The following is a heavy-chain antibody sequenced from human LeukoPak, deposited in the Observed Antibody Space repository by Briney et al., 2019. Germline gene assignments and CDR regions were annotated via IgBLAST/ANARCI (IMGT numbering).Heavy chain of an antibody. D-gene: IGHD2-15*01. Sequence: GASVKVSCKASGGTFSSYSISWVRQAPGKGLEWMGGIIPILIITNFEQKYQGRVAITADRPTNIVYMELSSLRSEDTAVYYCAREEDVVVVADTGAFDTWGQGKMVTVSS. CDR2: IIPILIIT. V-gene: IGHV1-69*04. CDR1: GGTFSSYS. J-gene: IGHJ3*02. CDR3: AREEDVVVVADTGAFDT.